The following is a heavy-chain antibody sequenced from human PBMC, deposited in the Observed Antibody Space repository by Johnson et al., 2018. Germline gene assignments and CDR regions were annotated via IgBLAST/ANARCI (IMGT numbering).Heavy chain of an antibody. V-gene: IGHV5-51*03. CDR2: IYPSDSDT. J-gene: IGHJ3*02. D-gene: IGHD6-19*01. CDR1: GYTFASYW. Sequence: VQLVESGAAVKKPGASLKISCKNSGYTFASYWIGWVRQMPGKGLEWMGVIYPSDSDTRYSPSFQGQVTISADKSISTVYLQWSSLKASETAMYYCARLYSSGLTSGAFDIWGQGTMVTVSS. CDR3: ARLYSSGLTSGAFDI.